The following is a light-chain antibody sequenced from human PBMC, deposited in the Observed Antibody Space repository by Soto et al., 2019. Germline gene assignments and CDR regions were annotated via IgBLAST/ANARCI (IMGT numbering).Light chain of an antibody. CDR1: QGISSH. Sequence: DIKMTQSPSTLSGSVGDRVTITCRASQGISSHLAWYQQKPGKAPKLLIYAASTLQTGVPSRFSGGGSGTDFTLTISSLQPEDFATYYCQQLNSYPITFGQGTRLEN. J-gene: IGKJ5*01. CDR2: AAS. V-gene: IGKV1-9*01. CDR3: QQLNSYPIT.